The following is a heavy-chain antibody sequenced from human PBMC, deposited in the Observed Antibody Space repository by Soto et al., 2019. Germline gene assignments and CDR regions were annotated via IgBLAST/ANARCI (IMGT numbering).Heavy chain of an antibody. CDR3: ARGYCSSTSCYIWDNWFDP. CDR1: GGSISSYY. J-gene: IGHJ5*02. CDR2: IYYSGRT. V-gene: IGHV4-59*01. D-gene: IGHD2-2*02. Sequence: QVQLQESGPGLVKPSETLSLTCTVSGGSISSYYWSWIRQPPGKGLAWIGYIYYSGRTNYNPSLKSRVTISVDTSKNQFSLKLSSVTAADTAVYYCARGYCSSTSCYIWDNWFDPWGQGTLVTVSS.